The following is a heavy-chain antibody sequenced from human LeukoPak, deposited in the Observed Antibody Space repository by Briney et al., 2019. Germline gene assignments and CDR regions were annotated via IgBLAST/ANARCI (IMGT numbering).Heavy chain of an antibody. CDR1: EFTFDDYG. CDR2: INWNGGST. J-gene: IGHJ4*02. V-gene: IGHV3-20*04. Sequence: PGGSLRLSCAASEFTFDDYGMSWVRQAPWKGLEWVSGINWNGGSTGYADSVKGRFTISRDNAKNSLYLQMNSLRAEDTALYCCARDWIGDSSSSSDYWGQGTLVTVSS. D-gene: IGHD6-6*01. CDR3: ARDWIGDSSSSSDY.